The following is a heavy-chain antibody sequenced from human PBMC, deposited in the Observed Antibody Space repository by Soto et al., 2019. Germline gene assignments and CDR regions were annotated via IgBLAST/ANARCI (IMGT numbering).Heavy chain of an antibody. D-gene: IGHD3-10*01. V-gene: IGHV4-31*03. J-gene: IGHJ4*02. CDR3: ARVGEIIGDY. CDR2: IYYSGST. CDR1: GGSISTSGFY. Sequence: QVQLRESGPGLVKPSQTLSLTCTVSGGSISTSGFYWSWISQHPGKGLDWIGYIYYSGSTYYNPSLKSRVTISVDTSKNQFSLKLTSVTAADTAVYYCARVGEIIGDYWGQGVLVTVSS.